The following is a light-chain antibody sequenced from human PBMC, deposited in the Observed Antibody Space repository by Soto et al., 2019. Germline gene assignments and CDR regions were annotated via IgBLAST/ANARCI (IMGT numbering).Light chain of an antibody. V-gene: IGKV3-11*01. CDR3: QQFGSSIPHT. CDR1: QSVGSY. CDR2: DAT. Sequence: VLTQSPANLSLSPGESAALSCRASQSVGSYLAWLQQVPGQAPRLLIYDATNRANGIPAKFRGSGSGTDFTLTISSLEPEDFGVYYCQQFGSSIPHTFGQGTKLEIK. J-gene: IGKJ2*01.